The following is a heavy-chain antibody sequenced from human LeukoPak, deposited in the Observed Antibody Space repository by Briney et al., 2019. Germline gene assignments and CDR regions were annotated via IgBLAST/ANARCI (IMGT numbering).Heavy chain of an antibody. J-gene: IGHJ4*02. CDR2: ISGSGGRT. V-gene: IGHV3-23*01. Sequence: WGSLTLSCAASGFTFSSCAMSWVRQAPGKGLEWVSTISGSGGRTYYADSVKGRFTISRDNAKNSLYLQMTSPRAEDTAVYYCASAPGYSGYEYDYWGQGTLVTVSS. CDR1: GFTFSSCA. D-gene: IGHD5-12*01. CDR3: ASAPGYSGYEYDY.